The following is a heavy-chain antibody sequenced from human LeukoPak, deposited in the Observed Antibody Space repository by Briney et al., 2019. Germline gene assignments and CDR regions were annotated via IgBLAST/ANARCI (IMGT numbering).Heavy chain of an antibody. J-gene: IGHJ4*02. CDR2: IKKDGSEK. D-gene: IGHD5-18*01. CDR3: ARDLSGIAGYTYGRGIDY. V-gene: IGHV3-7*01. Sequence: GGSLRLSCAASGFTFSSHWMSWVRQAPGKGLEWVANIKKDGSEKYYVDAVKGRFTISKDNAKTSLYLQMNSLRAEDTAVYYCARDLSGIAGYTYGRGIDYWGQGTLVTVSS. CDR1: GFTFSSHW.